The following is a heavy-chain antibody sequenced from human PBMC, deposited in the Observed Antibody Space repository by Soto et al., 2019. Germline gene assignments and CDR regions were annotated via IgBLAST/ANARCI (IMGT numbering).Heavy chain of an antibody. CDR3: ARRAETNGWNGFGADKYYFDV. V-gene: IGHV1-2*04. D-gene: IGHD1-1*01. Sequence: GASVKVSCKASGYTFTGYYMHWVRQAPGQGLEWMGWINPNSGGTNYAQKFQGWVTMTSDTSISTAHMELSSLRSEDTAVYYCARRAETNGWNGFGADKYYFDVWGQGTLVTVSS. J-gene: IGHJ4*02. CDR2: INPNSGGT. CDR1: GYTFTGYY.